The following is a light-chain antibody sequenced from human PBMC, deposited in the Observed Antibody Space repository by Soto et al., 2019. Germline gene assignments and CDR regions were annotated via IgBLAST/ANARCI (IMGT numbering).Light chain of an antibody. CDR1: QSVSSN. J-gene: IGKJ1*01. V-gene: IGKV3-15*01. CDR3: QHYNNWPPGRT. Sequence: IVLTQSPGTLSLSPGERATLCCRGIQSVSSNLAWYQQKPGQAPRLLIYGASTRATGIPARFSGSGSGTEFTLTISSLQSEDSALYYCQHYNNWPPGRTFGQGTKVDIK. CDR2: GAS.